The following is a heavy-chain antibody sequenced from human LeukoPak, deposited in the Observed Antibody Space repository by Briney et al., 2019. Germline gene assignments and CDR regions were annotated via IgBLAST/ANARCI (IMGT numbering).Heavy chain of an antibody. J-gene: IGHJ4*02. Sequence: GGSLRLSCATSGFTFGTHAMNWVRQAPGKGLECVSVISGSGGTTYYADSVKGRFTISRDHSKNTLYLQMNSLRAEDTAVYYCARELVPATYFDSWGQGTLVTVSS. CDR2: ISGSGGTT. CDR1: GFTFGTHA. CDR3: ARELVPATYFDS. V-gene: IGHV3-23*01. D-gene: IGHD2-2*01.